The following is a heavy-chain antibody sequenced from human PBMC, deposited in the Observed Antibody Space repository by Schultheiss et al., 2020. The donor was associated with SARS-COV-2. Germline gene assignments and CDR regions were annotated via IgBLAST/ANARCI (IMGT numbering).Heavy chain of an antibody. Sequence: GESLRLSCAASGFTFSSYAMSWVRQAPGKGLEWVSAISGSGGSTYYADSVKGRFTISRDNSKNTLYLQMNSLRAEDTAVYYCAREPYCSSTSCYFVDVWGKGTTVTVSS. J-gene: IGHJ6*04. CDR3: AREPYCSSTSCYFVDV. D-gene: IGHD2-2*01. CDR1: GFTFSSYA. V-gene: IGHV3-23*01. CDR2: ISGSGGST.